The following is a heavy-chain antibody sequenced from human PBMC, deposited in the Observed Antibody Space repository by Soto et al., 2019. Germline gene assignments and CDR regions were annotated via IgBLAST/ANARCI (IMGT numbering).Heavy chain of an antibody. D-gene: IGHD6-13*01. V-gene: IGHV1-46*01. CDR2: INPSGGNT. CDR1: GYDFTNHF. J-gene: IGHJ6*02. CDR3: AKDEVATTGGWHYGRTWYYVGMDV. Sequence: QVQLVQSGAEVKEPGASIKVSCRASGYDFTNHFIHWVRQAPGQRREWMGIINPSGGNTTYAQTFQGRLTLTRDTSTSTAYLELRGLRSDDADTYYCAKDEVATTGGWHYGRTWYYVGMDVWGRGTTVSVSS.